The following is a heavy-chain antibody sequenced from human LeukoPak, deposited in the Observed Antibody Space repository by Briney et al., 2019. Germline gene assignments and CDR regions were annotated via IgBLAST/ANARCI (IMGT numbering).Heavy chain of an antibody. CDR1: GFTFSSCW. CDR3: ARLTMVRGLLPDYYHYYMDV. V-gene: IGHV3-7*01. CDR2: INQDGSDK. J-gene: IGHJ6*03. D-gene: IGHD3-10*01. Sequence: GGSLRLSCIASGFTFSSCWMIWGRQAPGKGLEWVADINQDGSDKYSVDSVKGRFTISRDNAKNSVYLQMNSLRAEDTAVYYCARLTMVRGLLPDYYHYYMDVWGKGTTVTISS.